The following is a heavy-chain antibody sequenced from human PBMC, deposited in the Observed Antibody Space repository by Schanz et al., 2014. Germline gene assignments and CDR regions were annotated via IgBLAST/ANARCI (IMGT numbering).Heavy chain of an antibody. CDR2: IGPDSGST. CDR3: ASDGSGRYTGFDY. CDR1: GHPFTAYY. D-gene: IGHD1-26*01. Sequence: QVQLVQSGAEVKKPGASVKVSCKASGHPFTAYYMHWVRQAPGQGLEWMGRIGPDSGSTTYAQKFQGRVTVTRDTSISTAYMELWRLGSEDTAMYYCASDGSGRYTGFDYWGQGTLVTVSS. V-gene: IGHV1-2*06. J-gene: IGHJ4*02.